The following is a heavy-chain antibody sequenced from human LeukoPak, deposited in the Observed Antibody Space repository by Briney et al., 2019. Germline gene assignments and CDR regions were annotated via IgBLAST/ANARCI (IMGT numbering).Heavy chain of an antibody. CDR3: ARALPNDAFDI. J-gene: IGHJ3*02. D-gene: IGHD2-2*01. CDR1: KYSFTNYW. V-gene: IGHV5-51*01. CDR2: IYPGDSDT. Sequence: GESLKISCKGSKYSFTNYWIGWVRQMPGKGLEWMGIIYPGDSDTRYSPSFQGQVTISADKSISTAYLQWSSLKASDTAMYYCARALPNDAFDIWGQGTMVTVSS.